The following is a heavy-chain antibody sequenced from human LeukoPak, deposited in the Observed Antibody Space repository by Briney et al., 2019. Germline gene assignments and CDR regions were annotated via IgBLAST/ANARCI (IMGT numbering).Heavy chain of an antibody. J-gene: IGHJ4*02. CDR2: ISSDSSTI. D-gene: IGHD6-19*01. V-gene: IGHV3-48*04. CDR3: ARESYGSSGWYLDY. Sequence: GGSLRLSCAASGFTFSSHSVNWVRQAPGKGLEWVSYISSDSSTIYYADSVKGRFTISRDNAKNSLYLQMNSLRAEDTAVYYCARESYGSSGWYLDYWGQGTLVTVSS. CDR1: GFTFSSHS.